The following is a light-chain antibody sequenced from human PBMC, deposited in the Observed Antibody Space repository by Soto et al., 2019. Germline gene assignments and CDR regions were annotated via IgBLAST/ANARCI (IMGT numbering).Light chain of an antibody. CDR1: QTLNLNY. V-gene: IGKV3-20*01. J-gene: IGKJ1*01. Sequence: EIGLTQSPGTLSLSPGERATLFCRANQTLNLNYLAWYQQKPGQAPRLLIYDASTRATGTPDRFSGTGSATDFTLIISRLEPEDFAVYYCHQYYRTTRTFGQGTKV. CDR3: HQYYRTTRT. CDR2: DAS.